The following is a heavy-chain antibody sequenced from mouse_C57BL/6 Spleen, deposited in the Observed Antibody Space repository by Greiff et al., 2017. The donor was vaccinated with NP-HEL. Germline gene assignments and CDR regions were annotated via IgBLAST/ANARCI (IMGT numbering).Heavy chain of an antibody. D-gene: IGHD1-1*01. CDR1: GFTFSSYA. CDR2: IRDGGSYT. CDR3: ARADGSSYDYAMDC. V-gene: IGHV5-4*03. J-gene: IGHJ4*01. Sequence: EVMLVESGGGLVKPGGSLKLSCAASGFTFSSYAMSWVRQTPEKRLEWVATIRDGGSYTYYPDNVKGRFTISRDNAKNNLYLQMSHLKSEDTAMYYCARADGSSYDYAMDCWGKGTTVTVSS.